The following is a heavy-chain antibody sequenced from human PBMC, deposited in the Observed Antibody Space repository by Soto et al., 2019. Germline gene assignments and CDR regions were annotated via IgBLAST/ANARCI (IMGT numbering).Heavy chain of an antibody. CDR2: INHSGST. CDR1: GGSFSGYY. J-gene: IGHJ4*02. D-gene: IGHD3-10*01. V-gene: IGHV4-34*01. Sequence: QVQLQQWGAGLLKPSETLSLTCAVYGGSFSGYYWSWIRQPPGKGLEWSGEINHSGSTNYNPSLKSRVTKSLDTSKHHFSLKHSSVTAADTAVYYCARGGVRPCDYWGQGTLVTVSS. CDR3: ARGGVRPCDY.